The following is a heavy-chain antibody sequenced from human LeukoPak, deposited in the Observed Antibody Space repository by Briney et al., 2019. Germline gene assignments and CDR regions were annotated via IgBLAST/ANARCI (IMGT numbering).Heavy chain of an antibody. CDR2: ISSSSSYI. CDR3: ARDRRTMTTCDY. V-gene: IGHV3-21*01. J-gene: IGHJ4*02. D-gene: IGHD4-17*01. Sequence: GGSLRLSCAASGFTFSSYSMNWVRQAPGKGLEWVSSISSSSSYIYYADSVKGRFTISRDNAKNSLYLQMNSLRAEDTAVYYCARDRRTMTTCDYWGQGSLVTVSS. CDR1: GFTFSSYS.